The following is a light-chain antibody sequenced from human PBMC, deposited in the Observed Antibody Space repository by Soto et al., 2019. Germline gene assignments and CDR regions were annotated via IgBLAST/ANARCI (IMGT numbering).Light chain of an antibody. Sequence: DIQMTQSPSTLSASVGDRVTITCRASQSISNWLAWYQQKPGKAPKRLIYKASSLESGVPSRFSGSGSGTEFTLTISSLQPDDFATYYCQQYNSYSTFGQGTKVDIK. J-gene: IGKJ1*01. CDR3: QQYNSYST. CDR1: QSISNW. CDR2: KAS. V-gene: IGKV1-5*03.